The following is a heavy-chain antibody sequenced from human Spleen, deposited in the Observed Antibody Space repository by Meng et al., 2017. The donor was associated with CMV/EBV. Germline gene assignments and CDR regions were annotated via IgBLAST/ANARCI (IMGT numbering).Heavy chain of an antibody. CDR2: IIPIFGTP. CDR1: GGTFITYA. Sequence: ASVKVSCKASGGTFITYAINWVRLAPGQGLEWMGAIIPIFGTPNYAQKFQGRVTVTTDESTSTAYMELSSLRSEDTAVYFCASSRDCTGTNCYSPGLDYWGQGTLVTVSS. CDR3: ASSRDCTGTNCYSPGLDY. J-gene: IGHJ4*02. V-gene: IGHV1-69*05. D-gene: IGHD2-2*02.